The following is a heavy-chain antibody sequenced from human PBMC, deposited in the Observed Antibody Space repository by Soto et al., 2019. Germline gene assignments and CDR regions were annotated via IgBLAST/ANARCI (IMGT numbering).Heavy chain of an antibody. CDR1: GFTFSSYA. CDR3: ARVGSEYSSGLGPFDY. CDR2: ISSNGGST. J-gene: IGHJ4*02. Sequence: EVQLVESGGGLVQPGGSLRLSCAASGFTFSSYAMHWVRQAPGKGLEYVSAISSNGGSTYYANSVKGRFTISRDNSKNTLYLQMGSLRAEDMAVYYCARVGSEYSSGLGPFDYWGQGTLVTVSS. V-gene: IGHV3-64*01. D-gene: IGHD6-19*01.